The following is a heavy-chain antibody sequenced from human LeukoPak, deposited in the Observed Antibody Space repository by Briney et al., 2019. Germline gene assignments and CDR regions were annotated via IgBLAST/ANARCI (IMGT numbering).Heavy chain of an antibody. CDR1: GYTLPELS. Sequence: ASVKVSCKVSGYTLPELSMHWVRQAPGKGLEWMGGFDPEDGETIYAQKFQGRVTMTEDTSTDTAYMELSSLRSEDTAVYYCATAPGRWLQFRFHYWGQGTLVTVSS. CDR2: FDPEDGET. V-gene: IGHV1-24*01. D-gene: IGHD5-24*01. J-gene: IGHJ4*02. CDR3: ATAPGRWLQFRFHY.